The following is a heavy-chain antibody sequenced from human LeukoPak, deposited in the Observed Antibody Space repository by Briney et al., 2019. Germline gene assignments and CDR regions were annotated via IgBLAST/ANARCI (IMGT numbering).Heavy chain of an antibody. V-gene: IGHV3-66*01. D-gene: IGHD2/OR15-2a*01. CDR1: GFTINNNY. CDR3: AKKDNGNYFNFDY. J-gene: IGHJ4*02. Sequence: GGSLRLSCAASGFTINNNYMNWVRQAPGKGLEWVSVIYSGGNTYYADSVQGRFTISRDNSKNTLYLQMNSLRAEDTAVYYCAKKDNGNYFNFDYWGQGTLVTVSS. CDR2: IYSGGNT.